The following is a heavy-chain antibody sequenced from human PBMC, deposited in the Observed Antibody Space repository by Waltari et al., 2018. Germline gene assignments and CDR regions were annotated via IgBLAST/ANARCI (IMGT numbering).Heavy chain of an antibody. V-gene: IGHV1-2*02. Sequence: QVQLVQSGAEVKKPGASVKVSCKASGYTFTGYYMHWVRQAPGQGLEWMGWINPNSVGTNYAQKFQGRVTMTRDTSISTTYMELSRLRSDDTAVYYCARGPLGDFNPYYYYGMDVWGQGTTVTVSS. D-gene: IGHD3-3*01. CDR1: GYTFTGYY. CDR3: ARGPLGDFNPYYYYGMDV. J-gene: IGHJ6*02. CDR2: INPNSVGT.